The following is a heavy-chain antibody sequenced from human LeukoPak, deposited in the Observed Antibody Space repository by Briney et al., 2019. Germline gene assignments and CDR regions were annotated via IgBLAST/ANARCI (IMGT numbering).Heavy chain of an antibody. J-gene: IGHJ4*02. CDR2: INHSGST. CDR1: GGTFSGYY. V-gene: IGHV4-34*01. Sequence: TSETLSLTCAVYGGTFSGYYWSWLRQPPGKGLEGSGEINHSGSTNYNPSLKSRVTISVDPSKNQFSMKMSSVTAADTAVYYCARGMLRGRKAGYCSGGSCYSFADYWGQGTLVTVSS. CDR3: ARGMLRGRKAGYCSGGSCYSFADY. D-gene: IGHD2-15*01.